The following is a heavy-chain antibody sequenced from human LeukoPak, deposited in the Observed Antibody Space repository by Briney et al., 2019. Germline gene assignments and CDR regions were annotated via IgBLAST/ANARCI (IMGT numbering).Heavy chain of an antibody. CDR2: IYTSGST. J-gene: IGHJ6*03. V-gene: IGHV4-4*07. D-gene: IGHD5-18*01. Sequence: SETLSLTCTVSGGSISSYYWSWIRQPAGKGLEWIGRIYTSGSTNYNPSLRSRVTISVDTSKNQFSLKLSPVTAADTAVYYCARESQGYSSSYYYYYYMDVWGKGTTVTVSS. CDR1: GGSISSYY. CDR3: ARESQGYSSSYYYYYYMDV.